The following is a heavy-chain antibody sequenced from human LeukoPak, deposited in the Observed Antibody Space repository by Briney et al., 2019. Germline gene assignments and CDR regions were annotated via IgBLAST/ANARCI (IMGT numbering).Heavy chain of an antibody. J-gene: IGHJ3*02. V-gene: IGHV1-18*01. CDR3: ASAGDSSDYYYFSAFDI. CDR1: GYTFTSYG. D-gene: IGHD3-22*01. Sequence: ASVKVSCKASGYTFTSYGISWVRQAPGQGLEWMGWISAYNGNTNYAQKLQGRVTMTTDTSTSTAYMELRSLKASDTAMYYCASAGDSSDYYYFSAFDIWGQGTMVTVSS. CDR2: ISAYNGNT.